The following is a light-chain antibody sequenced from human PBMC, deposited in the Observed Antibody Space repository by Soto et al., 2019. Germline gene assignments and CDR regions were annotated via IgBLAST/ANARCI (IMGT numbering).Light chain of an antibody. J-gene: IGKJ1*01. V-gene: IGKV1-27*01. CDR3: QKYDSAPQT. CDR1: QGISNY. Sequence: DIQMTQSPSSLSASVGDRVTITCRASQGISNYLAWYQQKPGTVPKVLIYAASTLHSGVPSRFSGSGSGTDLTLTISSLQPEDVATYYCQKYDSAPQTFGQGTKVEIK. CDR2: AAS.